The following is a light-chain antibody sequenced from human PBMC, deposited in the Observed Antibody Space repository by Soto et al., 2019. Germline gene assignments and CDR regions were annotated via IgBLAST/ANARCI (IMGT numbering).Light chain of an antibody. J-gene: IGKJ4*01. V-gene: IGKV1-39*01. CDR1: QSISTY. CDR2: GAS. Sequence: DIQMTQSPYSLSASVGDRVTITCRASQSISTYLNWYHQRPGKAPELLIYGASSLQSGVPSRFSGSGFGKDFTLTISALQPKNFATYYCQQSYTPPPPFGGGTKGDNK. CDR3: QQSYTPPPP.